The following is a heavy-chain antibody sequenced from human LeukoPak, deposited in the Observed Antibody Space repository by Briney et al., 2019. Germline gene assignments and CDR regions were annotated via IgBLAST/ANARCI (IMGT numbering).Heavy chain of an antibody. Sequence: GGSLRLSCAASGFTFSSYAMSWVRQAPGKGLEWVSTISGSGGSTYYADSVKGRFTISRDNSKNTLYLQMNSLRAEDTAVYYCAKNGGVAVAGSFDYWGQGTLVTVSS. V-gene: IGHV3-23*01. CDR2: ISGSGGST. CDR1: GFTFSSYA. D-gene: IGHD6-19*01. J-gene: IGHJ4*02. CDR3: AKNGGVAVAGSFDY.